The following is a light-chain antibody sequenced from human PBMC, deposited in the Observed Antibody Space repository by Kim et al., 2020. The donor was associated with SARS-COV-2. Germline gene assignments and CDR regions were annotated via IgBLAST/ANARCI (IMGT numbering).Light chain of an antibody. CDR2: GAF. Sequence: PGERATLSCRASQVISKNYLIWYQQKPGHAPRVLIYGAFSRAAGTPDRFSGSGSGTDFTLTISRLEPGDFSVYYCLQYVSSLWTFGQGTKVE. V-gene: IGKV3-20*01. CDR3: LQYVSSLWT. J-gene: IGKJ1*01. CDR1: QVISKNY.